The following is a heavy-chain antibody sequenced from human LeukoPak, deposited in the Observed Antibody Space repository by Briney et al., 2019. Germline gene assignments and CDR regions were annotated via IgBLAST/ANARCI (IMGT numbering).Heavy chain of an antibody. CDR3: ARVPAASFWFDP. CDR1: GYTFTGYY. D-gene: IGHD2-2*01. Sequence: GASVKVSCKASGYTFTGYYMHWVGQAPGQGLEWMGRINPNSGGTNYAQKFQGRVTMTRDTSISTAYMELSRLRSDDTAVYYCARVPAASFWFDPWGQGTLVTVSS. V-gene: IGHV1-2*06. CDR2: INPNSGGT. J-gene: IGHJ5*02.